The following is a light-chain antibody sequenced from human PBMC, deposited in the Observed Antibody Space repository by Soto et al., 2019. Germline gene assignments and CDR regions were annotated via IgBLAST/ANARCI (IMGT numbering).Light chain of an antibody. CDR1: QTVVSSY. Sequence: EIVLTQSPGTLSLSPGERATLSCRASQTVVSSYLAWYQQKPGQPPRLLIYATSSRATGIPDRFSGSGSGTDFTLTISRLEPEDFAVYYCQQYDNSLYTFGQGTKLEIK. CDR2: ATS. CDR3: QQYDNSLYT. V-gene: IGKV3-20*01. J-gene: IGKJ2*01.